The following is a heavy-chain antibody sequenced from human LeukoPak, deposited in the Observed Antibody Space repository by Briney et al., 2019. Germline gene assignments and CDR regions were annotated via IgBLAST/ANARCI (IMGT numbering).Heavy chain of an antibody. J-gene: IGHJ4*02. CDR1: GYTFTNYD. D-gene: IGHD6-6*01. Sequence: ASVKVSCKASGYTFTNYDINWVRQATGQGLEWMGWMNPNSGNTGYAQKFQGRVTTTRNTSISTAYMELSSLTSEDTAVYYCAIRGIVARSLPLSYWGQGTLVTVSS. V-gene: IGHV1-8*03. CDR2: MNPNSGNT. CDR3: AIRGIVARSLPLSY.